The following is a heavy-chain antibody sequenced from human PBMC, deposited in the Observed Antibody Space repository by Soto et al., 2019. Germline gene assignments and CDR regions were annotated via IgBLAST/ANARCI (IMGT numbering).Heavy chain of an antibody. CDR2: IVVGSGNT. V-gene: IGHV1-58*01. J-gene: IGHJ4*02. Sequence: SVKVSCKASGFTFTSSAVQWVRQARGQRLEWIGWIVVGSGNTNYAQKFQERVTITRDMSTSTAYMELSSLRSENTAAYYCAAVIVGATTSDYWGQGXLVTVYS. D-gene: IGHD1-26*01. CDR3: AAVIVGATTSDY. CDR1: GFTFTSSA.